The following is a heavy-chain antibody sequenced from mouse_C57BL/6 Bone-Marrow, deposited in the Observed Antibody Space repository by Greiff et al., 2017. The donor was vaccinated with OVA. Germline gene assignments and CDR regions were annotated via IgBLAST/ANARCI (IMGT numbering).Heavy chain of an antibody. Sequence: VQLQQPGAELVMPGASVKLSCQASGYTFTSYWMHWVKQRPGQGLAWIGEIDPSDSYTNYNQKFQGKSTFTGDKASSTAYLQLSSLTSEDTAVYYCTNYGSSYGYWGRGTTLTVSS. V-gene: IGHV1-69*01. CDR3: TNYGSSYGY. D-gene: IGHD1-1*01. CDR2: IDPSDSYT. CDR1: GYTFTSYW. J-gene: IGHJ2*01.